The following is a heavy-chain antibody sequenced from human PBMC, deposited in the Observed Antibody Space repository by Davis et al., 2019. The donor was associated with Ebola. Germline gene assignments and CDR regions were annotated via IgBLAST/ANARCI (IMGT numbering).Heavy chain of an antibody. CDR3: ARTGRGY. CDR1: EFTFSSYV. J-gene: IGHJ4*02. V-gene: IGHV3-23*01. CDR2: ISGSGSNT. D-gene: IGHD1-1*01. Sequence: GSSLKISCVASEFTFSSYVMSWVRQAPGKGLEWVSTISGSGSNTYYADSVKGRFTISRDNAKNTLSLQMNSLRAEDTAVYYCARTGRGYWGQGTLVTVSS.